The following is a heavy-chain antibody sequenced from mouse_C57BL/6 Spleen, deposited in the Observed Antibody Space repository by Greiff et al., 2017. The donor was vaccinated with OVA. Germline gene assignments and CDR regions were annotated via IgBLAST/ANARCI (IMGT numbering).Heavy chain of an antibody. V-gene: IGHV1-18*01. CDR3: ARGGPYYSNLGDAMDY. CDR1: GYTFTDYN. J-gene: IGHJ4*01. D-gene: IGHD2-5*01. CDR2: INPNNGGT. Sequence: VQLKESGPELVKPGASVKIPCKASGYTFTDYNMDWVKQSHGKSLEWIGDINPNNGGTSYNQKFKGKATLTVDKSSSTAYMELRSLTSEDTAVYYCARGGPYYSNLGDAMDYWGQGTSVTVSS.